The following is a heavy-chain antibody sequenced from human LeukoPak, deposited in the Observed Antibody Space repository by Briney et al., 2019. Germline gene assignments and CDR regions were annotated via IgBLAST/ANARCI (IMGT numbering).Heavy chain of an antibody. Sequence: GASVKVSCKASGYTFTSYDINWVRQATGQGLEWMGWMNPNSGNTGYAQKFQGRVTMTRNTSISTAYMELSSLRSGDTAVYYCARSVLLREGDPLDYLGQGTLVTVSS. CDR3: ARSVLLREGDPLDY. CDR1: GYTFTSYD. D-gene: IGHD3-22*01. J-gene: IGHJ4*02. V-gene: IGHV1-8*01. CDR2: MNPNSGNT.